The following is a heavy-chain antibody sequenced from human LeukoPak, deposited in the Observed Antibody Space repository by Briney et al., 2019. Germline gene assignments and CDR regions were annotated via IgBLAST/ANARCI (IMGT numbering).Heavy chain of an antibody. CDR1: GFTFSSYA. CDR2: ISYDGSNK. Sequence: GGSLRLSCAASGFTFSSYAMHWVRQAPGKGLEWVAVISYDGSNKYYADSVKGRFTISRDNSKNTLYLQMNSLRAEDTAVYYCARDSTGDSWFDPWGQGTLVTVSS. CDR3: ARDSTGDSWFDP. D-gene: IGHD2-2*01. J-gene: IGHJ5*02. V-gene: IGHV3-30-3*01.